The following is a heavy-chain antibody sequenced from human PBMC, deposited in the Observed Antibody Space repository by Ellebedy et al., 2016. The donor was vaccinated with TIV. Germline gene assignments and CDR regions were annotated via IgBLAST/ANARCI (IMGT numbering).Heavy chain of an antibody. V-gene: IGHV3-30-3*01. Sequence: GESLKISCAVSGFTFSSYAMHWVRQAPGKGLEWVAVISYDGSNKYYADSVKGRFTISRDNSKNTLYLQMNSLRAEETAVYYCARDGVGFGELPIYGMDVWGQGTTVTVSS. J-gene: IGHJ6*02. D-gene: IGHD3-10*01. CDR3: ARDGVGFGELPIYGMDV. CDR2: ISYDGSNK. CDR1: GFTFSSYA.